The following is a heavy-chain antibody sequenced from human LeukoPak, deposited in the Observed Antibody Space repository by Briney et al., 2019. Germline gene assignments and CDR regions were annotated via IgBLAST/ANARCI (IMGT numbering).Heavy chain of an antibody. V-gene: IGHV3-30*03. Sequence: RAGGSLRLSCSASGFAFSTYAMHWVRQAPGKGLEWVAVISYDGSYKDYGDPVKGRFTPSRDNSKSTVFLEMSSLRAEDTAVYHCARARLQWEVRYPRFDSWGQGTLVTVSS. D-gene: IGHD1-26*01. CDR3: ARARLQWEVRYPRFDS. J-gene: IGHJ4*02. CDR1: GFAFSTYA. CDR2: ISYDGSYK.